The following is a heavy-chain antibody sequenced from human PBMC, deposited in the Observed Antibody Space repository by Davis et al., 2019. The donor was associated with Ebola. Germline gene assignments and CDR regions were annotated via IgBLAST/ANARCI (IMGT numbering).Heavy chain of an antibody. CDR3: ARQHSYGYAFDY. Sequence: ASVKVSCKASGYTFTSYDINWVRQAPGQGLEWMGWINPNSGGTNYAQKFQDWVTMTRDTSISTAYMELSRLRSDDTAVYYCARQHSYGYAFDYWGQGTLVTVSS. J-gene: IGHJ4*02. CDR2: INPNSGGT. CDR1: GYTFTSYD. V-gene: IGHV1-2*04. D-gene: IGHD5-18*01.